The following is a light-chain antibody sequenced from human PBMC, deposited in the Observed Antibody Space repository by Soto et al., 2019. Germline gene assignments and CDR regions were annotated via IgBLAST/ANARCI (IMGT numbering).Light chain of an antibody. J-gene: IGKJ4*01. V-gene: IGKV1-33*01. CDR1: QEIRNY. CDR2: DAS. Sequence: DIQMTQSPSSLSASVGDRVTITCQASQEIRNYLNWYQQKPGKAPKLLIYDASFLATGVPSRFSGSGSGTDFTFTVSSLQPEDIATYYCQHYDNVPRAPLFGGGTKVEI. CDR3: QHYDNVPRAPL.